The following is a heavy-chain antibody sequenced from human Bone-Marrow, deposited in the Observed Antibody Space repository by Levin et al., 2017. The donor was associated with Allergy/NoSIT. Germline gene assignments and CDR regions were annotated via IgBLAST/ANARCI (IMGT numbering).Heavy chain of an antibody. J-gene: IGHJ4*02. D-gene: IGHD3/OR15-3a*01. CDR3: AKDVSVTLMDLTLDYFDC. V-gene: IGHV3-9*01. CDR2: ISWNSVNI. CDR1: GFSFDDSA. Sequence: PGGSLRLSCAASGFSFDDSAMHWVRQAPGRGLEWVSSISWNSVNIAYADSVRGRFTISRDNAKSSLYLQMDGLRVEDTALYFCAKDVSVTLMDLTLDYFDCWGQGTLVTVSS.